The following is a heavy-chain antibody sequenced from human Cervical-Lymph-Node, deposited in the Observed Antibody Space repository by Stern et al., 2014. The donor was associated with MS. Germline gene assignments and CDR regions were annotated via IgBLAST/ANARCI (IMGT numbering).Heavy chain of an antibody. CDR1: GYTFTNYG. D-gene: IGHD6-19*01. J-gene: IGHJ5*02. CDR3: ARDPHIAVAGTGGGFDP. V-gene: IGHV1-18*01. Sequence: QMQLVQSGAEVKKPGASVKVSCKASGYTFTNYGISRVRQAPGQGLEWMGWISGYNDDTNYVEKFQGRVTMTTDTSTSTAYMELRSLRSDDTAVYYCARDPHIAVAGTGGGFDPWGQGTLVTVSS. CDR2: ISGYNDDT.